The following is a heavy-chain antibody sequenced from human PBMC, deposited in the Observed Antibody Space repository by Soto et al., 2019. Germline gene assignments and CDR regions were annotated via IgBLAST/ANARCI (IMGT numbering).Heavy chain of an antibody. CDR1: GYTFTSYC. CDR3: ARSNYYDFWSGYYNWFDP. CDR2: ISAYNGNT. D-gene: IGHD3-3*01. V-gene: IGHV1-18*04. Sequence: RASVKVSCKASGYTFTSYCISWVRQAPGQGLEWMGWISAYNGNTNYAQKLQGRVTMTTDTSTSTAYMELRSLRSDDTAVYYCARSNYYDFWSGYYNWFDPWGQGTLVTVSS. J-gene: IGHJ5*02.